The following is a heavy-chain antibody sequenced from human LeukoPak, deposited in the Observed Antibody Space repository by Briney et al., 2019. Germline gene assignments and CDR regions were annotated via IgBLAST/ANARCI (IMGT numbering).Heavy chain of an antibody. CDR3: AKPQVTANWYYFHY. CDR1: VYTPSTYV. V-gene: IGHV3-30*18. J-gene: IGHJ4*02. CDR2: ISSDGSNK. D-gene: IGHD2-21*02. Sequence: RALRDSCAPPVYTPSTYVMHWVRQAPGKGLEWVAVISSDGSNKFYADSVKGRFTISRDGSKNTLYLQMNSLRPDDTAVYFCAKPQVTANWYYFHYWGQGTLVTVSS.